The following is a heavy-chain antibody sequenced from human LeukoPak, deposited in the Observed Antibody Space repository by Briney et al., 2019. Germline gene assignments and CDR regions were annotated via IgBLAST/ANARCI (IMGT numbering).Heavy chain of an antibody. CDR2: ISDSGGGT. J-gene: IGHJ4*02. Sequence: GGSLRLSCAVSGIALSNYGMSWVRQAPGKGLEWVAGISDSGGGTNYADSVKGRFTISRDNPKNTLYLQMNSLRAEDTAVYFCAKRGVVIRVILVGFHKEAYYFDSWGQGALVTVSS. D-gene: IGHD3-22*01. CDR3: AKRGVVIRVILVGFHKEAYYFDS. V-gene: IGHV3-23*01. CDR1: GIALSNYG.